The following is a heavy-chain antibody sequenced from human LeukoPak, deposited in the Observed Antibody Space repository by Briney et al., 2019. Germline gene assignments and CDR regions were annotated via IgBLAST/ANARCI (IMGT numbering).Heavy chain of an antibody. J-gene: IGHJ6*03. CDR3: ARAPPSSSWYYYYYYYMDV. Sequence: GGSLRLSCAASGFTFSSYSMNWVRQAPGKGLEWVSYISSSSSTIYYADSVKGRFTISRDNAKNTLYLQMNSLRAEDTAVYYCARAPPSSSWYYYYYYYMDVWGKGTTVTISS. V-gene: IGHV3-48*04. D-gene: IGHD6-13*01. CDR1: GFTFSSYS. CDR2: ISSSSSTI.